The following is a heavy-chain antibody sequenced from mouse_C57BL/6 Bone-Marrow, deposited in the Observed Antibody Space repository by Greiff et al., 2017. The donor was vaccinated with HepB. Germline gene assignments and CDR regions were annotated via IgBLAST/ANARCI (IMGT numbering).Heavy chain of an antibody. CDR2: ISSGSSTI. Sequence: EVQLQESGGGLVKPGGSLKLSCAASGFTFSDYGMHWVRQAPEKGLEWVAYISSGSSTIYYADTVKGRFTISRDNAKNTLFLQMTSLRSEATAMYYCARHYGSRLFYAMDYWGQGTSVTVSS. D-gene: IGHD1-1*01. V-gene: IGHV5-17*01. CDR3: ARHYGSRLFYAMDY. J-gene: IGHJ4*01. CDR1: GFTFSDYG.